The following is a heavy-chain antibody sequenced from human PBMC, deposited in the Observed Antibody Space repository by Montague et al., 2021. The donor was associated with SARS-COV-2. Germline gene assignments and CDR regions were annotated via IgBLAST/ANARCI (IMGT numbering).Heavy chain of an antibody. D-gene: IGHD2-2*02. V-gene: IGHV4-39*07. CDR3: ARDPSRQPLLYPIGDNYYGMDV. CDR1: GGSISSSSYY. CDR2: IYYSGST. J-gene: IGHJ6*02. Sequence: SETLSLTCTVSGGSISSSSYYWGWIRQAPGKGLEWIGSIYYSGSTYYNPSLKSRVTISVDTSKNQFSLKLSSVTAADTAVYYCARDPSRQPLLYPIGDNYYGMDVWGQGTTVTVSS.